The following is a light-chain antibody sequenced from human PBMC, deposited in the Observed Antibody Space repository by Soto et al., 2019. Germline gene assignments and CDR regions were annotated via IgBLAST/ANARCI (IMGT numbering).Light chain of an antibody. CDR2: TND. V-gene: IGLV1-44*01. CDR1: TSHIGTNT. CDR3: ATWDDSVYV. Sequence: QSVLTQPPSVSGTPGQRVTISCSGSTSHIGTNTVNWFQHLPGTAPKLLIYTNDQRPSGVPDRFSGSRSGTSASLAISGLQSEDEADYYCATWDDSVYVFGTGTKLTVL. J-gene: IGLJ1*01.